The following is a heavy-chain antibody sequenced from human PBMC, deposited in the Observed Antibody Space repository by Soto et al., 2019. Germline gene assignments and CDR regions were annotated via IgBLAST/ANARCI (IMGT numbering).Heavy chain of an antibody. D-gene: IGHD5-12*01. J-gene: IGHJ3*02. CDR3: AKSSTRATPAALGAFDI. CDR2: ISWNSGSI. V-gene: IGHV3-9*01. CDR1: GFTFDDYA. Sequence: EVQLVESGGGLVQPVRSLRLSCAASGFTFDDYAMHWVRQAPGKGLEWASGISWNSGSIGYADSVKGRFTISRDNAKNSLYLQMNSLRAEDTALYYCAKSSTRATPAALGAFDIWGQGTMVTVSS.